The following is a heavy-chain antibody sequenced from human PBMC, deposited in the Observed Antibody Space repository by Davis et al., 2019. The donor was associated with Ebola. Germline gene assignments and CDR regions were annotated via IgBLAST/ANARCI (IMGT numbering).Heavy chain of an antibody. CDR3: ASVEGDGILFDSWYFDL. J-gene: IGHJ2*01. CDR2: IYYSGST. D-gene: IGHD2-15*01. V-gene: IGHV4-30-4*01. CDR1: GGSISSDVYY. Sequence: MPSETLSLTCTVSGGSISSDVYYWNWVRQPPGKGLEWIGYIYYSGSTYYNPSLKRRVSISVDTSNNQFSLKLSSVSAADTAVYYCASVEGDGILFDSWYFDLWGRGTLVTVSS.